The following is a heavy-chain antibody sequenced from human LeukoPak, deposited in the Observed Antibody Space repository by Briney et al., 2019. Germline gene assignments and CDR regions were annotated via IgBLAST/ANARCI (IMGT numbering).Heavy chain of an antibody. J-gene: IGHJ4*02. Sequence: GGSLRLSCAASGFTFSNYWMSWVRQAPGKGLEWVANIDQDGSEKDYVDSVRGRFTISRDNAKNSLSLQMNSLRAEDTAVYYCARSTTYSFLYWGQGTLVTVSS. V-gene: IGHV3-7*01. CDR2: IDQDGSEK. CDR3: ARSTTYSFLY. D-gene: IGHD2-15*01. CDR1: GFTFSNYW.